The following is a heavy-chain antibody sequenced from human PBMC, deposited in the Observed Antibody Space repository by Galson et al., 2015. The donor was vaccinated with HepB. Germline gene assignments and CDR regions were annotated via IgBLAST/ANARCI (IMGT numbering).Heavy chain of an antibody. Sequence: SVKVSCKASGYTFTSYGISWVRQAPGQGLEWMGWISAYNGNTNYAQKLQGRVTMTTDTSTSTAYTELRSLRSDDTAVYYCAREEAEPYNWNYFYYYYYMDVWGKGTTVTVSS. CDR2: ISAYNGNT. CDR3: AREEAEPYNWNYFYYYYYMDV. CDR1: GYTFTSYG. D-gene: IGHD1-7*01. J-gene: IGHJ6*03. V-gene: IGHV1-18*01.